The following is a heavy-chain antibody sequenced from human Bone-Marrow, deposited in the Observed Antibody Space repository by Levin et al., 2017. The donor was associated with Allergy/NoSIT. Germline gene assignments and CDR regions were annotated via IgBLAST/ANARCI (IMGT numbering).Heavy chain of an antibody. CDR3: ARVLPGTPSCDDY. CDR1: GGSISSYY. D-gene: IGHD2-15*01. J-gene: IGHJ4*02. Sequence: SQTLSLTCTVSGGSISSYYWSWIRQPPGKGLEWIGYIFYIGSTNYNPSLKSRVTISVDTSKDQFSLKLSSVTAADTAVYYCARVLPGTPSCDDYWGQGTLVTVSS. V-gene: IGHV4-59*01. CDR2: IFYIGST.